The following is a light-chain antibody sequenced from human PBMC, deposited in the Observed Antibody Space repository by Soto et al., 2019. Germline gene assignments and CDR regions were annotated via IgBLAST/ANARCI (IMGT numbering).Light chain of an antibody. V-gene: IGKV1-9*01. Sequence: DIQLTQSPSFLSASVGDRVTIACRASQGISSYLAWYQQKPGRAPKLLIYDASTLQTGVPSRFSGSGSGTEFTLTISSLQPEDLATYYCQQSNGYPLTFGGGTQVEIK. CDR2: DAS. CDR3: QQSNGYPLT. CDR1: QGISSY. J-gene: IGKJ4*01.